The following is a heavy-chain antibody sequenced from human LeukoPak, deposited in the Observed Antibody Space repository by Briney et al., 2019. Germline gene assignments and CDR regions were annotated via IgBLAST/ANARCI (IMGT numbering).Heavy chain of an antibody. Sequence: SETLSLTCTVSGGSISSYYWSWIRQPPGKGLEWIGYIYYSGSTNYNPSLKSRVTISVDTSKNQFSLKLSSVTAADTAVYYCAREVRGSGTQYYYYYYMDVWGKGTTVTVSS. CDR3: AREVRGSGTQYYYYYYMDV. J-gene: IGHJ6*03. V-gene: IGHV4-59*01. CDR1: GGSISSYY. CDR2: IYYSGST. D-gene: IGHD3-10*01.